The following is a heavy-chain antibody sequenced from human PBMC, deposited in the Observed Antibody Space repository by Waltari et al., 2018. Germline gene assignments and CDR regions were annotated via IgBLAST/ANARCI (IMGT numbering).Heavy chain of an antibody. D-gene: IGHD6-19*01. CDR1: GGSISSYY. CDR3: ARSQWLVPDY. Sequence: QVQLQESGPGLVKPSETLSLTCTVSGGSISSYYWSWIRQPPGKGLEWIGYIYYSGSTNYNPSLKSRVTISVDTSKNQFSLKLSSVTAADTAVYYCARSQWLVPDYWGQGTLVTVSS. V-gene: IGHV4-59*01. CDR2: IYYSGST. J-gene: IGHJ4*02.